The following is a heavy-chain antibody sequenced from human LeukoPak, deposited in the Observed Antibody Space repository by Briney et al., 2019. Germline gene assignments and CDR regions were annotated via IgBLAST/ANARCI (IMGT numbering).Heavy chain of an antibody. CDR2: IWYDGSNK. D-gene: IGHD5-18*01. CDR1: GFTFSSCG. V-gene: IGHV3-33*01. Sequence: GGSLRLSCAASGFTFSSCGMHWVRQAPGKGLEWVAVIWYDGSNKYYADSVKGRFTISRDNAKNSLYLQMNSLRAEDTAVYYCARAPGGYSYGTPNFDYWGQGTLVTVSS. J-gene: IGHJ4*02. CDR3: ARAPGGYSYGTPNFDY.